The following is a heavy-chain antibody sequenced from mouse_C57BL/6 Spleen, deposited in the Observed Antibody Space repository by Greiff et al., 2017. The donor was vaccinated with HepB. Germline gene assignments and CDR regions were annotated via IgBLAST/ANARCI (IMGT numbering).Heavy chain of an antibody. D-gene: IGHD1-1*01. V-gene: IGHV6-3*01. CDR3: TGITTVVAFYAMDY. J-gene: IGHJ4*01. CDR2: IRLKSDNYAT. Sequence: EVQVVESGGGLVQPGGSMKLSCVASGFTFSNYWMNWVRQSPEKGLEWVAQIRLKSDNYATHYAESVKGRFTISRDESKSSVYLQMNNLRAEDTGIYYCTGITTVVAFYAMDYWGQGTSVTVSS. CDR1: GFTFSNYW.